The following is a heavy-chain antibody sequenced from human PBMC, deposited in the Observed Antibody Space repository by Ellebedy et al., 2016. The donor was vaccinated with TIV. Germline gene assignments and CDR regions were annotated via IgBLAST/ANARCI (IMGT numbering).Heavy chain of an antibody. CDR1: GYSFTSYW. J-gene: IGHJ4*02. CDR2: IYPGDSDT. Sequence: GGSLRLXCKGSGYSFTSYWIGWVRQMPEKGLEWMGIIYPGDSDTRYSPSFQGQVTISADKSISTAYLQWSSLKASDTAMYYCARLGSGYDSCLGYWGQGTLVTVSS. CDR3: ARLGSGYDSCLGY. V-gene: IGHV5-51*01. D-gene: IGHD5-12*01.